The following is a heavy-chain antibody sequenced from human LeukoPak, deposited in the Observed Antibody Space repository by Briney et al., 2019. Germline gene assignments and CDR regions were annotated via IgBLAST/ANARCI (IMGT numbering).Heavy chain of an antibody. CDR1: GYTFTSYG. D-gene: IGHD3-22*01. Sequence: ASVKVSCKASGYTFTSYGISWVRQAPGQGFEWMGWISAYNGNTNYAQKLQGRVTMTTDTSTSTAYMELRSLRSDDTAVYYCARDGYSGYYDSSGLDYWGQGTLVTVSS. CDR3: ARDGYSGYYDSSGLDY. CDR2: ISAYNGNT. J-gene: IGHJ4*02. V-gene: IGHV1-18*01.